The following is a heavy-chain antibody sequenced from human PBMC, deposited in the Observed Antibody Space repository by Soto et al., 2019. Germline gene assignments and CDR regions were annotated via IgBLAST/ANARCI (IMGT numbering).Heavy chain of an antibody. CDR1: GFTFSSYA. D-gene: IGHD3-10*01. J-gene: IGHJ4*02. CDR2: ISYDGSNK. CDR3: AKAVRTYGSGSSPFDY. V-gene: IGHV3-30-3*01. Sequence: GGSLRLSCAASGFTFSSYAMHWVRQAPGKGLEWVAVISYDGSNKYYADSVQGRFTISRDNSKNTLYLQMNSLRAEDTAVYYCAKAVRTYGSGSSPFDYWGQGTLVTVSS.